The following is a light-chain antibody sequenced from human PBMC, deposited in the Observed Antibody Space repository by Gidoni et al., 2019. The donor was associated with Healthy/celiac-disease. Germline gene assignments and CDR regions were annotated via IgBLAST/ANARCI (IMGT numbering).Light chain of an antibody. V-gene: IGKV3-11*01. J-gene: IGKJ4*01. CDR3: QQRSNWPPP. Sequence: EIVLTQSPATLSLSPGERATLSCRASQSVSSYLAWYQQKPGQAPRLLIYDASNRATVIPARFSGSGSGTDFTLTISSLEPEDFAVYYCQQRSNWPPPFGGGTKVEIK. CDR2: DAS. CDR1: QSVSSY.